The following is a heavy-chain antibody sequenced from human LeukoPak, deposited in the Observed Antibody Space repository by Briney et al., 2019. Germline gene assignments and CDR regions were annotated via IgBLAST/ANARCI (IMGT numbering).Heavy chain of an antibody. CDR3: AKSLYSSGWYVDS. D-gene: IGHD6-19*01. CDR2: ISDIGGST. CDR1: GFTFSDAW. J-gene: IGHJ4*02. V-gene: IGHV3-23*01. Sequence: GGSLRLSCAASGFTFSDAWMTWVRQAPGKGLEWVSTISDIGGSTYYAHSVKGRVTISRDNSRNTLYLQMNSLRAEDTAVYYCAKSLYSSGWYVDSWGQGTLVTVSS.